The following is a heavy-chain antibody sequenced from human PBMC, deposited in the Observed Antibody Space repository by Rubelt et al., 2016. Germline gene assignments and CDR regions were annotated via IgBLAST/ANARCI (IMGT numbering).Heavy chain of an antibody. Sequence: LGGIGEINHSGSTNYNPSLKSRVTISVDTSKNQFSLKLSSVTAADTAVYYCARLVDAIFGVVYFDYWGQGTLVTVSS. CDR2: INHSGST. J-gene: IGHJ4*02. V-gene: IGHV4-34*01. CDR3: ARLVDAIFGVVYFDY. D-gene: IGHD3-3*01.